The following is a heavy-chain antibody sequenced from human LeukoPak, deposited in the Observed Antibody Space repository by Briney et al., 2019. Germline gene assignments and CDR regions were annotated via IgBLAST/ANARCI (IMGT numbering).Heavy chain of an antibody. CDR3: TRVTGYMIEDYFDY. J-gene: IGHJ4*02. V-gene: IGHV4-59*01. D-gene: IGHD3-22*01. Sequence: SETLSLTCAVYGGSFSGYHWSWIRQPPGKGLEWIGYIYYSGSTNYNPSLKSRVTISVDTSKNQFSLRLSSVTAADTAVYYCTRVTGYMIEDYFDYWGQGTLVTVSS. CDR2: IYYSGST. CDR1: GGSFSGYH.